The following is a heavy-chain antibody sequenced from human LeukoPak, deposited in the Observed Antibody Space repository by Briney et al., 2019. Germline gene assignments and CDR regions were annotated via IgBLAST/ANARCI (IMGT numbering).Heavy chain of an antibody. J-gene: IGHJ4*02. CDR3: ARRTGYCSGGSCYDHYDY. CDR2: IYPGDSDT. CDR1: GYTFAKYW. Sequence: GESLKISCQASGYTFAKYWIGWVRQMPGKGLEWMGIIYPGDSDTRYGPSFQGQVTISVDKSINTAYLQWIRLKASDTAMYYCARRTGYCSGGSCYDHYDYWGQGTLVTVSS. V-gene: IGHV5-51*01. D-gene: IGHD2-15*01.